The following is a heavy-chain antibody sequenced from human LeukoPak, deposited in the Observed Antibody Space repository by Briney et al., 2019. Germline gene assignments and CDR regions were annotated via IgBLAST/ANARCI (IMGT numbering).Heavy chain of an antibody. D-gene: IGHD3-10*01. CDR3: ARVVYGSGSYNY. CDR1: GGSFSGYY. Sequence: SETLSLTCAVYGGSFSGYYWSWIRQPPGKGLEWIGEINHSGSTNYNPSLKSRVTISVDTSKNQFSLKLSSVPAADTAVYYCARVVYGSGSYNYWGQGTLVTVSS. J-gene: IGHJ4*02. V-gene: IGHV4-34*01. CDR2: INHSGST.